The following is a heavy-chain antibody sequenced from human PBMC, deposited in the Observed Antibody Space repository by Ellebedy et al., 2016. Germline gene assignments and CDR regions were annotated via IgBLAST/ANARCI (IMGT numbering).Heavy chain of an antibody. CDR3: RQGHYSHY. J-gene: IGHJ4*02. CDR2: ISTTGRDS. CDR1: GLNLGNYF. Sequence: GESLKISCTASGLNLGNYFMSWVRQAPGKGPEWVATISTTGRDSYFADSVRGRFIISRDNSANRLYLQMNSLRPDDTALYYCRQGHYSHYWGQGTLVTVSS. V-gene: IGHV3-23*01.